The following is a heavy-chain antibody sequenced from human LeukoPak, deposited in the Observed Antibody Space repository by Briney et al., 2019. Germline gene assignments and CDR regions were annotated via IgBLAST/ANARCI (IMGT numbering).Heavy chain of an antibody. J-gene: IGHJ6*02. D-gene: IGHD5-12*01. CDR1: GGTFSSYA. V-gene: IGHV1-69*13. CDR3: ARGEVATTAYYYYYGMDV. CDR2: IIPIFGTA. Sequence: SVKVSCKASGGTFSSYAISWVRQAPGQGLEWMGGIIPIFGTANYAQKFQGRVTITADESTSTAYMELSSLRSEDTAVYYRARGEVATTAYYYYYGMDVWGRGTTVTVSS.